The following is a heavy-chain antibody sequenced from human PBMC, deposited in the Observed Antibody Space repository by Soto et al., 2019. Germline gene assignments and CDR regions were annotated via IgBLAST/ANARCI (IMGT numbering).Heavy chain of an antibody. CDR3: ARMSSGQQLVPHYYYYGMDV. J-gene: IGHJ6*02. Sequence: SETLSLTCTVSGGSISSGGYYWSWIRQHPGKGLEWIGYIYYSGSTYYNPSLKSRVTISVDTSKNQFSLKLSSVTAADTAVYYCARMSSGQQLVPHYYYYGMDVWGQRTSVTVSS. CDR1: GGSISSGGYY. V-gene: IGHV4-31*03. D-gene: IGHD6-13*01. CDR2: IYYSGST.